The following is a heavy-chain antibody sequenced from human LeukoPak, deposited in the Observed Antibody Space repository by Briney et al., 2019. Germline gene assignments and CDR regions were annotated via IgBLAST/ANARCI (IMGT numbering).Heavy chain of an antibody. V-gene: IGHV3-74*01. CDR3: ARGRPHGNDY. CDR1: GFTFSNYA. J-gene: IGHJ4*02. D-gene: IGHD4-23*01. CDR2: IASDGSST. Sequence: GGSLRLSCAASGFTFSNYAMSWVRQAPGKGLEWVSRIASDGSSTTYADSVRGRFSISRDNAKNTLYLQMNSLRVEDTAVYYCARGRPHGNDYWGQGTLVTVSS.